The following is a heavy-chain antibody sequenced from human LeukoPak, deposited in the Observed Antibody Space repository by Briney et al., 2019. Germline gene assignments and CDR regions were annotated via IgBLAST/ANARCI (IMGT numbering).Heavy chain of an antibody. V-gene: IGHV4-4*02. Sequence: SETLSLTCAVSGGSISSSNWWSWVRQPPGKGLEWIGEIYHSGSTNYNPSLKSRVTISVDKSKNQFSLKLSSVTAADTAVYYCARGYDSSGYYYGYWGQGTLVTVSS. CDR3: ARGYDSSGYYYGY. J-gene: IGHJ4*02. CDR1: GGSISSSNW. CDR2: IYHSGST. D-gene: IGHD3-22*01.